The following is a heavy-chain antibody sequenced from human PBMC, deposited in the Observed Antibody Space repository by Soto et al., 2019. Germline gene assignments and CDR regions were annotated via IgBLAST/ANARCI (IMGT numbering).Heavy chain of an antibody. V-gene: IGHV1-69*06. J-gene: IGHJ5*02. CDR1: GGTFSSYA. Sequence: GASSKVSCKASGGTFSSYAISWVRQAPGQGLEWMGGIIPIFGTANYAQKFQGRVTITADKSTSTAYMELSSLRSEDTAVYYCASGRVGATGWFDPWGQGTLVTVSS. D-gene: IGHD1-26*01. CDR2: IIPIFGTA. CDR3: ASGRVGATGWFDP.